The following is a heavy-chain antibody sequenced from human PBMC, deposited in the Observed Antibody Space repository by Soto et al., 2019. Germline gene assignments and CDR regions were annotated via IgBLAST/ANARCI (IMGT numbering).Heavy chain of an antibody. Sequence: PGGSLRLSCAASGFTFSSYSMSWVRQAPGKGLEWVSSISSSSSYIYYADSVKGRFTISRDNAKNSLYLQMNSLRAEDTAVYYCARSVVRGVITFGDYWGQGTLVTVSS. J-gene: IGHJ4*02. CDR3: ARSVVRGVITFGDY. V-gene: IGHV3-21*01. CDR2: ISSSSSYI. D-gene: IGHD3-10*01. CDR1: GFTFSSYS.